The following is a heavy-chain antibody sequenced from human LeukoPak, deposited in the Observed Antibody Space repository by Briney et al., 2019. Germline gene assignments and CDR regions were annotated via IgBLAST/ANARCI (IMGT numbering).Heavy chain of an antibody. D-gene: IGHD1-7*01. CDR2: ISSSSSYI. V-gene: IGHV3-21*01. CDR1: GFTFSSYS. Sequence: GGSLRLSCAASGFTFSSYSMTWVRQAPGKGLEWVSSISSSSSYIYYADSVKGRFTISRDNAKNSLYLQMNSLRAEDTAVYYCARAHNWKYGTFDYWGQGTLVTVSS. CDR3: ARAHNWKYGTFDY. J-gene: IGHJ4*02.